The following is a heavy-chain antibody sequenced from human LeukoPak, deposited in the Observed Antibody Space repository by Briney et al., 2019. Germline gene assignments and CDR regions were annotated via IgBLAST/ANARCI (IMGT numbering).Heavy chain of an antibody. J-gene: IGHJ3*02. CDR1: GGSISGYY. CDR2: NYYSGST. D-gene: IGHD1-1*01. Sequence: SETLSLTCTVSGGSISGYYWTWIRQPPGKGLEWIGFNYYSGSTNYNSSLKSRVTISVDTSKNHFSLKLSSVTATDTAIYYYARGNWPPAFDIWGQGTLVTVSS. CDR3: ARGNWPPAFDI. V-gene: IGHV4-59*01.